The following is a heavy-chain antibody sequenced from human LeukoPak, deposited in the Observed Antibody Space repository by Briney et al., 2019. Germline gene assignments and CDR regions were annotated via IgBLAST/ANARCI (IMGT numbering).Heavy chain of an antibody. CDR1: GGTFSSYA. CDR3: ARVSQLGSAFDI. CDR2: IIPILGIA. D-gene: IGHD7-27*01. V-gene: IGHV1-69*04. J-gene: IGHJ3*02. Sequence: GASVKVSCKASGGTFSSYAISWVRQAPGQGLEWMGRIIPILGIANYAQKFQGRVTITADKSTSTAYMELSSLRSEDTAVYYCARVSQLGSAFDIWGQGTMVTVSS.